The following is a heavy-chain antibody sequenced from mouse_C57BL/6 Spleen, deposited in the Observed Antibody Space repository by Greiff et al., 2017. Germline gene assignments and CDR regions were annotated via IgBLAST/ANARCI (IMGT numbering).Heavy chain of an antibody. CDR2: IDPSDSYT. V-gene: IGHV1-69*01. CDR3: AALESYFDY. CDR1: GYTFTSYW. J-gene: IGHJ2*01. Sequence: QVQLQQPGAELVMPGASVKLSCKASGYTFTSYWMHWVKQRPGQGLEWIGEIDPSDSYTNYNQKFKGKSTLTVDKSSSTAYMQLSSLTSEDSAVYYCAALESYFDYWGQGTTLTVSS. D-gene: IGHD6-2*01.